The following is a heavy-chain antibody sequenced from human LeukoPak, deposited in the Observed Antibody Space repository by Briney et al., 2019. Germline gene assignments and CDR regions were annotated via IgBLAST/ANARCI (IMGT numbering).Heavy chain of an antibody. J-gene: IGHJ3*02. CDR2: IYPGDSDT. CDR1: GYSFTGSW. D-gene: IGHD6-19*01. CDR3: ARHRSSGWRDAFDI. V-gene: IGHV5-51*01. Sequence: GESLKISCKGSGYSFTGSWIAWVRQLPGKGLEWMGIIYPGDSDTRYSPSFQGQVTISADKSISTAYLQWSSLKASDTAMYYCARHRSSGWRDAFDIWGQGTMVTVSS.